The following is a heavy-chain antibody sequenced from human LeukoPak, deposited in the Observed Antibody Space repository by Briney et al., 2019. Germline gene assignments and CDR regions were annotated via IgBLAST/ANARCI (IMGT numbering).Heavy chain of an antibody. CDR1: GYSFSKFW. CDR2: IYPGDSET. J-gene: IGHJ5*02. D-gene: IGHD4-17*01. V-gene: IGHV5-51*01. Sequence: GESLKISCKGSGYSFSKFWIDWVRQMPGKDLEWVGIIYPGDSETRYSPSFQGQVTISVDKSINTACLQWSSLKASDTAMYYCARQSVSGAAFDPWGQGTLVTVSS. CDR3: ARQSVSGAAFDP.